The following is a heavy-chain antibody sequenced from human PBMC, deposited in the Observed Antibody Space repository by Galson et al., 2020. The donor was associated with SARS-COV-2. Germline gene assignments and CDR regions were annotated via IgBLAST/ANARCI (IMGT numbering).Heavy chain of an antibody. J-gene: IGHJ6*02. CDR3: ARESPPRGYSYGYYYYYGMDV. CDR1: GGTFSSYA. V-gene: IGHV1-69*13. Sequence: SVKVSCKASGGTFSSYAISWVRQAPGQGLEWMGGIIPIFGTANYAQKFQGRVTITADESTSTAYMELSSLRSEDTAVYYCARESPPRGYSYGYYYYYGMDVWGQGTTVTVSS. D-gene: IGHD5-18*01. CDR2: IIPIFGTA.